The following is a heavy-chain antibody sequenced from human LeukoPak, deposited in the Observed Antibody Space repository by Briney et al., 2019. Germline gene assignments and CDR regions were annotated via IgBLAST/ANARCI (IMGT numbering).Heavy chain of an antibody. CDR2: IGTAGDT. Sequence: GGSLRLSCAASGFTFSSYDMHWVRQATGKGLEWVSAIGTAGDTYYPGSVKGRFTISRENAKNSLYLQMNSLRAGDTAVYYCARGYSGSYWSRQEAFDIWGQGTMVTVSS. V-gene: IGHV3-13*01. J-gene: IGHJ3*02. CDR1: GFTFSSYD. CDR3: ARGYSGSYWSRQEAFDI. D-gene: IGHD1-26*01.